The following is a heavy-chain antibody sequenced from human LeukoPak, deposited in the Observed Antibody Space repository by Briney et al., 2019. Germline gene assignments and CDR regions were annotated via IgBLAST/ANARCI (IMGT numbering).Heavy chain of an antibody. CDR2: IYYSGST. J-gene: IGHJ4*02. V-gene: IGHV4-30-4*01. D-gene: IGHD3-9*01. CDR1: GGSISSGDYY. CDR3: AREEVLRYFDWLLPPVSY. Sequence: PSQTLSLTCTVSGGSISSGDYYWSWIRQPPGKGLEWIGYIYYSGSTYYNPSLKSRVTISVDTSKNQFSLKLSSVTAADTAVYYCAREEVLRYFDWLLPPVSYWGQGTLVTGSS.